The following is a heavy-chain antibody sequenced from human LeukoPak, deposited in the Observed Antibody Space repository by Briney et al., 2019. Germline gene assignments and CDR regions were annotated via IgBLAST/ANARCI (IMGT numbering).Heavy chain of an antibody. V-gene: IGHV1-18*01. CDR2: ISLENGYA. J-gene: IGHJ4*02. Sequence: ASVKASCKASGYTFADYGISWVRQAPGQGLEWIGWISLENGYAGYAQRVQGRVTLTTDTSTSTAYMELRSLRSDDTAAYYCASFTYVSPYQLDYRGEGTLVSISS. CDR3: ASFTYVSPYQLDY. CDR1: GYTFADYG. D-gene: IGHD2-2*01.